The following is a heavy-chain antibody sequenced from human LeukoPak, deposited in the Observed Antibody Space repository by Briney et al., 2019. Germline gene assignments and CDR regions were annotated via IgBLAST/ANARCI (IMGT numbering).Heavy chain of an antibody. D-gene: IGHD5-24*01. CDR3: ARDRGDGYNSGYFEY. CDR1: GDSISSGNYY. Sequence: SQTLSLTCTVSGDSISSGNYYWSWIRQPAGKGLELIGRIYTSGSTTYNPSLKSRVTISVDTSKNQFSLKLSSVTAADTAVYYCARDRGDGYNSGYFEYWGQGTLVTVSS. V-gene: IGHV4-61*02. CDR2: IYTSGST. J-gene: IGHJ4*02.